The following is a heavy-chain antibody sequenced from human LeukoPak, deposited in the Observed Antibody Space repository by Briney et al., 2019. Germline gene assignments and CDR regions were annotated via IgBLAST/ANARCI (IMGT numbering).Heavy chain of an antibody. Sequence: GGSLRLSCAASGFTFSSYWMSWVRQAPGKGLEWVANIKQDGSEKYYVDSVKGRFTISRDNAKKSLYLQMNSLRAEDTALYYCARDGDTVLTRGYYYYMDVWGKGTTVTVSS. V-gene: IGHV3-7*01. J-gene: IGHJ6*03. CDR2: IKQDGSEK. CDR1: GFTFSSYW. D-gene: IGHD4-23*01. CDR3: ARDGDTVLTRGYYYYMDV.